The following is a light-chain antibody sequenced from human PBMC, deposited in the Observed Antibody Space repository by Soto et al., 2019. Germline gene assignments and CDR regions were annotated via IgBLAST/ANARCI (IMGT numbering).Light chain of an antibody. CDR3: MQALQTTPEFT. V-gene: IGKV2-28*01. CDR1: QSLLHSNGYNY. Sequence: DIVMTQSPLSLPVTPGEPASISCRSSQSLLHSNGYNYLDWYLQKPGQSPQLLIYLGSNRSSGVPDRFRGSGSGTDFTLKISRVEAEYVGIYYCMQALQTTPEFTFGPGTTVDIK. CDR2: LGS. J-gene: IGKJ3*01.